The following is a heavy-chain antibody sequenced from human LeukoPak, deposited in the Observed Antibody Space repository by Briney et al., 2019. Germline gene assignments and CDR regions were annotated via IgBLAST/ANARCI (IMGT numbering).Heavy chain of an antibody. CDR1: GFTFSSYS. CDR3: ARGGRFDY. V-gene: IGHV3-48*01. D-gene: IGHD3-16*01. Sequence: GGALRLSCAASGFTFSSYSMNWVRQAPGKGLEWVSYISSSSSTIYYADSVKGRFTISRDNAKNSLYLQMNSLRAEDTAVYYCARGGRFDYWGQGTLVTVSS. J-gene: IGHJ4*02. CDR2: ISSSSSTI.